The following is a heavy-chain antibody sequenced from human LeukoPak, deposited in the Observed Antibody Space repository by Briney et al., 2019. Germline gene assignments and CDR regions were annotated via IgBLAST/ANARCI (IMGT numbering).Heavy chain of an antibody. V-gene: IGHV1-18*01. J-gene: IGHJ6*03. Sequence: ASVKVSCKASGCTFTSYGISWVRQAPGQGLEWMGWISAYNGNTNYAQKLQGRVTMTTDTSTSTAYMELRSLGSDDTAVYYCARSRVVVPAALPPLSYYMDVWGKGTTVTVSS. D-gene: IGHD2-2*01. CDR2: ISAYNGNT. CDR1: GCTFTSYG. CDR3: ARSRVVVPAALPPLSYYMDV.